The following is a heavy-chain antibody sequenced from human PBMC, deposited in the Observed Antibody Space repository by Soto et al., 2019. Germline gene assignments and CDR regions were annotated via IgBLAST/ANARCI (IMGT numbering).Heavy chain of an antibody. CDR3: ARGSGIAAAGQFDY. V-gene: IGHV1-69*01. J-gene: IGHJ4*02. Sequence: QVQLVQSGAEVKKPGSSVKVSCKASGGTFSSYAISWVRQAPGPGLEWMGGIIPIFGTANYAQKFQGRVTITADESTRTAYMELSSLRSEDTAVYYCARGSGIAAAGQFDYWGQGTLVTVSS. D-gene: IGHD6-13*01. CDR1: GGTFSSYA. CDR2: IIPIFGTA.